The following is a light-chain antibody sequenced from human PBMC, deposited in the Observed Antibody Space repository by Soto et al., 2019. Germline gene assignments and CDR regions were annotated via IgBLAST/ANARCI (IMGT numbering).Light chain of an antibody. V-gene: IGKV1-5*01. CDR2: DAS. Sequence: DIQMTQFPSTLSASVGDGVTITCRASQSINNWLAWYQQKPGEAPKLLIYDASTLMSGVPSRFSGSGSGTEFTLTISSLQPGDFATYYCQQSETYPLTFGQGTRLEIK. J-gene: IGKJ5*01. CDR3: QQSETYPLT. CDR1: QSINNW.